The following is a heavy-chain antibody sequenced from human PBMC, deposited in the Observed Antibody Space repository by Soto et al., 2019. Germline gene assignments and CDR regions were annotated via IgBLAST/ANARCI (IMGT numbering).Heavy chain of an antibody. CDR3: TTTELWFGELLDSHLGDY. V-gene: IGHV3-15*07. Sequence: EAQLVEYGGGLVKPGGSLRLSCGASGFTFSNAWMNWFRQAPGKGLEWVGRIKSKTDGGTTDYAAPVKGRFTIPRDDANNTLALKMNSRKTDDTAVYYCTTTELWFGELLDSHLGDYWGQGTLVTVSS. D-gene: IGHD3-10*01. J-gene: IGHJ4*02. CDR1: GFTFSNAW. CDR2: IKSKTDGGTT.